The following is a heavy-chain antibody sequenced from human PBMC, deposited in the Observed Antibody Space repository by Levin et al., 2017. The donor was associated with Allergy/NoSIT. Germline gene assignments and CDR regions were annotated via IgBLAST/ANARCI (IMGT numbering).Heavy chain of an antibody. D-gene: IGHD6-19*01. CDR1: GDSVSSNSAA. J-gene: IGHJ4*02. V-gene: IGHV6-1*01. Sequence: SQTLSLTCAISGDSVSSNSAAWNWIRQSPSRGLEWLGRTYYRSKWYNDYAVSVKSRITINPDTSKNQFSLQLNSVTPEDTAVYYCARNRAVAGTWDYYFDYWGQGTLVTVSS. CDR2: TYYRSKWYN. CDR3: ARNRAVAGTWDYYFDY.